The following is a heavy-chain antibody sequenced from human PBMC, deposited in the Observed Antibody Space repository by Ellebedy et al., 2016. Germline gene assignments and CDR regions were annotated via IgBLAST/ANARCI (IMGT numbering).Heavy chain of an antibody. Sequence: GESLKISXAASGFPFSSFFMSWVRQAPGKGLEWVATISGNGNKRDLADSVQGRFTISRDNFRNTLHLQMNNLRGEDTAVYYCRQGPYADYWGQGTLVTVSS. CDR2: ISGNGNKR. J-gene: IGHJ4*02. V-gene: IGHV3-23*01. CDR1: GFPFSSFF. D-gene: IGHD2-2*01. CDR3: RQGPYADY.